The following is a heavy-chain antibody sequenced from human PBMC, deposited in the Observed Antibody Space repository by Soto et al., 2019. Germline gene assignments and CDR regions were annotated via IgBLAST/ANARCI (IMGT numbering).Heavy chain of an antibody. CDR3: ARQKLDVPAFFDS. V-gene: IGHV4-39*01. CDR2: ISYSGTT. CDR1: GDSINNNNYY. D-gene: IGHD1-7*01. Sequence: QLQLQESGPGLVKPSETLSLTCTVSGDSINNNNYYWGWVRQPPGKGLEWIASISYSGTTYYNPSLKTRLTESVDTSRNQSALKLTSVTAADTAIYYCARQKLDVPAFFDSWGRGTLVNVSS. J-gene: IGHJ4*02.